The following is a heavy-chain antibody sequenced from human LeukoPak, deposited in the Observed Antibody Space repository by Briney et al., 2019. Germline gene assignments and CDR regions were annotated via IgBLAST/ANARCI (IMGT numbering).Heavy chain of an antibody. CDR1: GFIFSSYG. D-gene: IGHD2-2*03. J-gene: IGHJ6*02. Sequence: GGSLRLSCAASGFIFSSYGMSWVRQAPGKGLEWVSSISGSGVNTYYADSVRGRFTISRDNSKNTLYMQMSSLRAEDTAVYYCAKHGYCSSTTCPVSYAMDVWGQGTTVTVSS. CDR2: ISGSGVNT. V-gene: IGHV3-23*01. CDR3: AKHGYCSSTTCPVSYAMDV.